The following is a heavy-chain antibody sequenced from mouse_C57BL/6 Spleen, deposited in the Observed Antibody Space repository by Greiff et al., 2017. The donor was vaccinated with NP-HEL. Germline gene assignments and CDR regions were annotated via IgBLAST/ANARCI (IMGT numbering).Heavy chain of an antibody. CDR1: GYTFTDYY. Sequence: VQLQQSGPVLVKPGASVKMSCKASGYTFTDYYMNWVKQSHGKSLEWIGVINPYNGGTSYNQKFKGKATLTVDKSSSTAYMELNSLTSEDSAVYYCARRGDYYGRDYWGQGTTLTVSS. J-gene: IGHJ2*01. V-gene: IGHV1-19*01. CDR3: ARRGDYYGRDY. D-gene: IGHD1-1*01. CDR2: INPYNGGT.